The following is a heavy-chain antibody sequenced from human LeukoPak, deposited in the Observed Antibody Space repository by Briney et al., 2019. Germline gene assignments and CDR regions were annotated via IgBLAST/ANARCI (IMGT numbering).Heavy chain of an antibody. J-gene: IGHJ4*02. CDR1: GITFNYAW. CDR3: TTDRRELENI. D-gene: IGHD1-26*01. Sequence: PGGSLRLSCTASGITFNYAWMTWVRQAPGKGLEWVGRIRDKTGGGTSDYAAPVKGRFTISRDDSKNMLYLQMNSLGTEDTGVYYCTTDRRELENIWGQGTLVTVSS. V-gene: IGHV3-15*01. CDR2: IRDKTGGGTS.